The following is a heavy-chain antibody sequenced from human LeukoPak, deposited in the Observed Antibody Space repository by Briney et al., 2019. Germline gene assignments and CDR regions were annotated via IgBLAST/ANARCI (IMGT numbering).Heavy chain of an antibody. V-gene: IGHV3-30-3*01. CDR2: ISYDGSNK. CDR1: GFTFSSYA. CDR3: ARDFGGRGAGSSGFYYYYYYIMDV. Sequence: GGSLRLSCAASGFTFSSYAMHWVRQAPGKGLEWVAVISYDGSNKYYADSVKGRFTISRDNSKSTLYLQMNSLRAEDTAMFYCARDFGGRGAGSSGFYYYYYYIMDVWGQGTTVTVSS. D-gene: IGHD3-22*01. J-gene: IGHJ6*02.